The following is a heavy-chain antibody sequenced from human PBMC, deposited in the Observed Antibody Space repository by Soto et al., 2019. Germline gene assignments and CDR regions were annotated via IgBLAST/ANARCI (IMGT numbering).Heavy chain of an antibody. CDR1: GFTFSSYA. CDR3: ARDGGYCSSTSCPYYYYYGMDV. Sequence: GGSLRLSCAASGFTFSSYAMHWVRQAPGKGLEWVAVISYDGSNKYYADSVKGRFTISRDNSKNTLYLQMNSLRAEDTAVYYCARDGGYCSSTSCPYYYYYGMDVWGQGTTVTVSS. D-gene: IGHD2-2*03. J-gene: IGHJ6*02. V-gene: IGHV3-30-3*01. CDR2: ISYDGSNK.